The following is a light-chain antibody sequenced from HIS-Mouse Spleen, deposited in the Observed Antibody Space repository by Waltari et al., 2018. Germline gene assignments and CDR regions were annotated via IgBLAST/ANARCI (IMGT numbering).Light chain of an antibody. CDR1: NIGSKS. Sequence: SYVLTQSPSVSVAPGKTARITCGGNNIGSKSVHWYQQKPGQAPGLVVYDESDRPSGIPERFAGSNSGNTATLTISRVEAGDEADYYCQVWDSSSDHVVFGGGTKLTVL. CDR3: QVWDSSSDHVV. CDR2: DES. V-gene: IGLV3-21*03. J-gene: IGLJ2*01.